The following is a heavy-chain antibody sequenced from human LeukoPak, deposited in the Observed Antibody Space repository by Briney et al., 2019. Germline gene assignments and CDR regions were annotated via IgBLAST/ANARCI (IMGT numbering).Heavy chain of an antibody. CDR1: GFTFSSYD. CDR2: ISSSSSYI. CDR3: ARVKDYYDSSGGY. D-gene: IGHD3-22*01. Sequence: GGSLRLSCAASGFTFSSYDMNWVCQAPGKGLEWVSSISSSSSYIYYADSVKGRFTISRDNAKNSLYLQMNSLRAEDTAVYYCARVKDYYDSSGGYWGQGTLVTVSS. J-gene: IGHJ4*02. V-gene: IGHV3-21*01.